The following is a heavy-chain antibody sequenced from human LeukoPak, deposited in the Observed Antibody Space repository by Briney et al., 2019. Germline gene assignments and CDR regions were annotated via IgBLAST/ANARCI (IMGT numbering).Heavy chain of an antibody. D-gene: IGHD3-16*02. CDR2: INPSGGST. CDR3: ARGYDYVWGSYRAHFDY. CDR1: GYTFTSYY. V-gene: IGHV1-46*01. Sequence: ASVKVSCEASGYTFTSYYMHWVRQAPGQGLEWMGIINPSGGSTSYAQKFQGRVTMTRDTSTSTVYVELSSLRSEDTAVYYCARGYDYVWGSYRAHFDYWGQGTLVTVSS. J-gene: IGHJ4*02.